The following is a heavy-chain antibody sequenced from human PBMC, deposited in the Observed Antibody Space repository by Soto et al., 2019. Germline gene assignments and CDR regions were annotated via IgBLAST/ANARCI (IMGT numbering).Heavy chain of an antibody. CDR2: ISGKNGNT. CDR3: ARAHYSSSSESYY. D-gene: IGHD6-6*01. Sequence: QVQLVQSGAEVKKPGASVKVSCKGSGYTFSNYGITWVGQAPGQGLEWMGWISGKNGNTNYAQKPQGRVTMTTDTSTNTAYMEVSSLGSDDTAVYYCARAHYSSSSESYYWGQGTLVTVSS. J-gene: IGHJ4*02. V-gene: IGHV1-18*04. CDR1: GYTFSNYG.